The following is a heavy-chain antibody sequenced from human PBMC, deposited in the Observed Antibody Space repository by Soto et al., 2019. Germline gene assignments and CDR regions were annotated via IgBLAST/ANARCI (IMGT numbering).Heavy chain of an antibody. J-gene: IGHJ6*02. CDR2: ISAYNGNT. D-gene: IGHD6-19*01. V-gene: IGHV1-18*01. CDR1: GYTFTSYV. Sequence: GASVKVSCKASGYTFTSYVISWVRQAPGQGLEWMGWISAYNGNTNYAQKLQGRVTMTTDTSTSTAYMELRSLRSDDTAVYYCARDLPIAVAGVYYYYGMDVWGQGTTVTVSS. CDR3: ARDLPIAVAGVYYYYGMDV.